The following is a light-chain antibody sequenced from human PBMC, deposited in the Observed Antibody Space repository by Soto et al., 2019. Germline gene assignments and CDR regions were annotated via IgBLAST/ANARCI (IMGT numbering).Light chain of an antibody. CDR3: QQYGSSPGT. J-gene: IGKJ1*01. CDR1: ESVAGH. CDR2: GAS. V-gene: IGKV3-20*01. Sequence: EILMTQSPATLSVSPGERATLSCRASESVAGHLAWYQQKPGQAPRLLIHGASIRATGIPDRFSGSGSGTDFTLTISRLEPEDFAVYYCQQYGSSPGTFGQGTKVDIK.